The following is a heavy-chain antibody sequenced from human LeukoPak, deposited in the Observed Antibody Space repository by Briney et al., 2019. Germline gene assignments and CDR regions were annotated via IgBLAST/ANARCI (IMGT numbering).Heavy chain of an antibody. V-gene: IGHV3-48*03. Sequence: GGSLRLSCAASGFTFSNEMNWVRQAPGKGLEWVSYISSSGSTIYYADSVKGRFTISRDNAKNSLYLQMNSLRAEDTAVYYRARESSSLTYPDFDYWGQGTLVTVSS. D-gene: IGHD6-13*01. J-gene: IGHJ4*02. CDR1: GFTFSNE. CDR3: ARESSSLTYPDFDY. CDR2: ISSSGSTI.